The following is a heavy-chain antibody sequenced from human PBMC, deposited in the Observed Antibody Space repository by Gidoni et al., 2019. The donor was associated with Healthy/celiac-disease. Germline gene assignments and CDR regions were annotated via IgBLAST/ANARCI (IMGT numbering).Heavy chain of an antibody. Sequence: VESGGGLVKPGGSLRLSCAASGFTFSNAWMSWVRQAPGKGLEWVGRIKSKTDGGTTDYAAPVKGRFTISRDDSKNTLYLQMNSLKTEDTAVYYCTTGMDSTVTTWDDAFDIWGQGTMVTVSS. J-gene: IGHJ3*02. D-gene: IGHD4-17*01. CDR2: IKSKTDGGTT. V-gene: IGHV3-15*01. CDR1: GFTFSNAW. CDR3: TTGMDSTVTTWDDAFDI.